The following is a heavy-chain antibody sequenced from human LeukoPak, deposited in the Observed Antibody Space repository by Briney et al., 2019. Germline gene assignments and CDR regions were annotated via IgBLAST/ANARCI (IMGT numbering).Heavy chain of an antibody. V-gene: IGHV3-23*01. Sequence: PGGSLRLSCAASGFTFSSYAVSWVRQAPGKGLEWVSSIGGSGGSTYSADSVKGRFTISRDNSKNTLYLQMNSLRAEDTALYYCAKDRSCTNDICHGDFDYWGQGTLVTVSS. D-gene: IGHD2-8*01. CDR2: IGGSGGST. CDR3: AKDRSCTNDICHGDFDY. CDR1: GFTFSSYA. J-gene: IGHJ4*02.